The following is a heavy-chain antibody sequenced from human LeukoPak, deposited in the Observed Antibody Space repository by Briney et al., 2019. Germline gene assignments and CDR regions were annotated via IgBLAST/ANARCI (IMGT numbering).Heavy chain of an antibody. CDR3: AKDRLMHSVVPAAIDY. V-gene: IGHV3-30*02. CDR1: GFTFSSYG. D-gene: IGHD2-2*01. J-gene: IGHJ4*02. Sequence: GGSLRLSCAASGFTFSSYGMHWVRQAPGKGLEWVAFIRYDGSNKYYADSVKGRFTISRDNSKNTLYLQMNSLRAEDTAVYYCAKDRLMHSVVPAAIDYWAREPWSPSPQ. CDR2: IRYDGSNK.